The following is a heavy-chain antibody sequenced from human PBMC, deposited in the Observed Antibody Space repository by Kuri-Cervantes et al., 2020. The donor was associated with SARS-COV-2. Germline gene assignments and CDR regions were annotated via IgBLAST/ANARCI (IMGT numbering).Heavy chain of an antibody. D-gene: IGHD3-3*01. J-gene: IGHJ5*02. CDR1: GYTFTGYY. V-gene: IGHV1-2*02. Sequence: ASVKVSCKASGYTFTGYYMHWVRQAPGQGLEWMGWINPNSGGTNYAQKFQGRVTMTRDTSISTAYMELSSLRSEDTAVYYCASVDDFWSGRNWFDPWGQGTLVTVSS. CDR2: INPNSGGT. CDR3: ASVDDFWSGRNWFDP.